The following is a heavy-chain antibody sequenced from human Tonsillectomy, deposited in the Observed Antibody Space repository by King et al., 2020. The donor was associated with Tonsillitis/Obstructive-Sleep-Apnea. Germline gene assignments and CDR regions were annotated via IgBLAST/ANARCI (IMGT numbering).Heavy chain of an antibody. D-gene: IGHD6-19*01. J-gene: IGHJ4*02. V-gene: IGHV3-21*01. CDR1: GFTFSSYS. CDR2: ISSGSSYI. CDR3: ARGSSGWYTLSN. Sequence: VQLVDSGGGLVKPGGSLRLSCAASGFTFSSYSMNWVRQAPGKGLEWVSFISSGSSYIYYADSVKGRFTISRDNAKNSLYLQMNSLRAEDTAVYYCARGSSGWYTLSNWGQGTLVTVSS.